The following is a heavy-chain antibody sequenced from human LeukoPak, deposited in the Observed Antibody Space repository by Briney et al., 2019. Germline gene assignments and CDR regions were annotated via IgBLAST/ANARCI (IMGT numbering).Heavy chain of an antibody. CDR3: ARQPWIMYYVNYFDY. V-gene: IGHV4-59*08. Sequence: PSETLSLTCTVSGDSISSYYWSWIRQPPGKGLEWLGYIYYSGSTIYTPSLKSRVTISVDTSKNQFSLKQSSVADANTVVYYCARQPWIMYYVNYFDYWGQGTLVTVSS. J-gene: IGHJ4*02. CDR1: GDSISSYY. CDR2: IYYSGST. D-gene: IGHD2-2*03.